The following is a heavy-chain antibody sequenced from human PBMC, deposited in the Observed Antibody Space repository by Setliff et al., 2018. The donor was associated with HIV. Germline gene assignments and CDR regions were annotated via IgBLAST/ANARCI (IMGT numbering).Heavy chain of an antibody. CDR2: ISAYNGNT. V-gene: IGHV1-18*01. CDR1: GYTFTSYG. J-gene: IGHJ5*02. CDR3: VRGHCNSDKCWYTWFDP. Sequence: ASVKVSCKASGYTFTSYGISWVRQAPGQGLEWMGWISAYNGNTNYAQKLQGRVTMTTDTSTSTAYMELSRLKSDDTAVYFCVRGHCNSDKCWYTWFDPWGQGTLVTVS. D-gene: IGHD2-2*01.